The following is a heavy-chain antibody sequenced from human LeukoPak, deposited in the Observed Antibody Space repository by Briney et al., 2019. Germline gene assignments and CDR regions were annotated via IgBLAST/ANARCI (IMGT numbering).Heavy chain of an antibody. Sequence: HAGGSLRLSCAASGFTFSSYWMSWVRQAPGKGLEWVANINKDGSEKYYVDSMKGRFTISRDNAKNSLYLQMNSLRAEDTAVYYCARVGVVVPAATTPNYYYYMDVWGKGTTVTVSS. CDR2: INKDGSEK. V-gene: IGHV3-7*01. CDR3: ARVGVVVPAATTPNYYYYMDV. J-gene: IGHJ6*03. CDR1: GFTFSSYW. D-gene: IGHD2-2*01.